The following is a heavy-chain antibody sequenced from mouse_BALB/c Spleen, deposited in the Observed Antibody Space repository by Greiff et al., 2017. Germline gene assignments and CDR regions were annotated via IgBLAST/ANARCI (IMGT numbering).Heavy chain of an antibody. CDR1: GYTFTDYN. CDR2: IYPYNGGT. V-gene: IGHV1S29*02. Sequence: EVQLQQSGPELVKPGASVKISCKASGYTFTDYNMHWVKQSHGKSLEWIGYIYPYNGGTGYNQKFKSKATLTVDNSSSTAYMELRSLTSVDSAVYYCARYYYGSSPSYWYFDVWGAGTTVTVSS. D-gene: IGHD1-1*01. J-gene: IGHJ1*01. CDR3: ARYYYGSSPSYWYFDV.